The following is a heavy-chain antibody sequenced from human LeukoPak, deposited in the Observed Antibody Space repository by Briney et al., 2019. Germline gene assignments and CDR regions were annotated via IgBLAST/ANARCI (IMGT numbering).Heavy chain of an antibody. CDR1: GGSISSYY. D-gene: IGHD6-13*01. V-gene: IGHV4-59*12. Sequence: PSETLSLTCTVSGGSISSYYWSWIRQPPGKGLEWIGYIYYSGSTNYNPSLKSRVTIPVDTSKNQFSLKLSSVTAADTAVYYCARGRGWGYSSSWYLNWFDPWGQGTLVTISS. CDR3: ARGRGWGYSSSWYLNWFDP. J-gene: IGHJ5*02. CDR2: IYYSGST.